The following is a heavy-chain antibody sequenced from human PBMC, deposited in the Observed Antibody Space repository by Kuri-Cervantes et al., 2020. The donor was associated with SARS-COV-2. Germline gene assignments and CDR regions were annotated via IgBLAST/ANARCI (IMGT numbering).Heavy chain of an antibody. CDR3: ATNWEHDRRLDY. J-gene: IGHJ4*02. Sequence: SVKVSCKASGGTFSSYTINWVRQAPGQGLEWMGGIIPIFGTANYAQKFQGRVSITADRSTSTAYMELSSLRSDDTAMYYCATNWEHDRRLDYWGQGTLVTDSS. D-gene: IGHD1-26*01. CDR2: IIPIFGTA. V-gene: IGHV1-69*06. CDR1: GGTFSSYT.